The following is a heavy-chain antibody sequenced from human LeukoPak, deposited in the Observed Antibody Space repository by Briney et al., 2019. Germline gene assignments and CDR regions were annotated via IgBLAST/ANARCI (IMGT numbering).Heavy chain of an antibody. CDR1: GYAFTSYH. CDR3: ARSDYNDYRGLGF. J-gene: IGHJ4*02. CDR2: IIPSNGST. V-gene: IGHV1-46*01. Sequence: ASVKVSCKASGYAFTSYHIHWMRQAPGQGLGWMGIIIPSNGSTTYAQKFQGRVTMTRDTSTSTVYMEPSSLTSDDTAVYFCARSDYNDYRGLGFWGQGTLVTVSS. D-gene: IGHD4-11*01.